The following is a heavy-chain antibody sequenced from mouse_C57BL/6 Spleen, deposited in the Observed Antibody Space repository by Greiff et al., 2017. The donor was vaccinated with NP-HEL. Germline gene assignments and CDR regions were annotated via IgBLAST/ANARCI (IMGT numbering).Heavy chain of an antibody. V-gene: IGHV1-52*01. CDR2: IDPSDSET. CDR1: GYTFTSYW. Sequence: QVQLQQPGAELVRPGSSVKLSCKASGYTFTSYWMHWVKQRPIQGLEWIGNIDPSDSETHYNQKFKDKATLTVDKSSSTAYMQLSSLTSEDSAVYYCARGGYYGSSPSYWYFDVWGTGTTVTVSS. CDR3: ARGGYYGSSPSYWYFDV. D-gene: IGHD1-1*01. J-gene: IGHJ1*03.